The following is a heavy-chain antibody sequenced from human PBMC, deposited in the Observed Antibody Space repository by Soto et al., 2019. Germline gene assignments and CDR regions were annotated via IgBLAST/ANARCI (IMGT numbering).Heavy chain of an antibody. V-gene: IGHV3-30*18. J-gene: IGHJ3*02. CDR2: ISYDGSNK. Sequence: QVQLVESGGGVVQPGRSLRLSCAASGFTFSSYGMHWVRQAPGKGLEWVAVISYDGSNKYYADSVKGRFTISRDNSKNTLYLQMNSLRAEDTAVYYCAKDDAFDIWGQGKMVTVSS. CDR1: GFTFSSYG. CDR3: AKDDAFDI.